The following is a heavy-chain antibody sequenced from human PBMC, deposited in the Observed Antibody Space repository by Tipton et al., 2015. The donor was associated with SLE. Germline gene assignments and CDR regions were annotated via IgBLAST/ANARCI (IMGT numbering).Heavy chain of an antibody. CDR1: GGSISSSY. J-gene: IGHJ6*03. CDR3: ARGLPGPYYHYYYMDV. V-gene: IGHV4-59*01. CDR2: MYNSGRT. Sequence: TLSLTCTVSGGSISSSYWSWVRQPPGKGLEWIGYMYNSGRTNFNPSLRSRVTTSVDTSKNQFSLKLSSVTAADTAVYYCARGLPGPYYHYYYMDVWGKGTTVTVSS.